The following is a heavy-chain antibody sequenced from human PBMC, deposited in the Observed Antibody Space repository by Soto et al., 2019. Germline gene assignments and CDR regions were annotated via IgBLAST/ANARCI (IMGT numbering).Heavy chain of an antibody. D-gene: IGHD2-15*01. CDR1: GFTVTDIY. CDR2: IYKDFT. J-gene: IGHJ3*02. CDR3: AGGPRYFCGGSWFIMGDAFDI. Sequence: EVQLVESGGGLVQPGGSLRLSCVASGFTVTDIYMNWVRQAPGKGLEWVSVIYKDFTDYADFVKGRFSVSTDSSKNALYIQMDNLRGGDTAVYYCAGGPRYFCGGSWFIMGDAFDIWGQGAMVTVSS. V-gene: IGHV3-66*01.